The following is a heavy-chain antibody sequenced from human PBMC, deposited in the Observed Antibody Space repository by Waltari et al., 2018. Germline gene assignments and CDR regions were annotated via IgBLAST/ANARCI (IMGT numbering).Heavy chain of an antibody. Sequence: QVQLVQSGAVVKKPGASVKVSCKASGYTFTDSVIEWVRHAPGQGLEWMQRSNPKSAATTDPQKLQGRITMTRDTSIGTAYMELGSVTSDDTALYYCARDLGSDYGNRDYWGQGTLVTVPS. CDR2: SNPKSAAT. CDR1: GYTFTDSV. CDR3: ARDLGSDYGNRDY. V-gene: IGHV1-2*06. D-gene: IGHD4-17*01. J-gene: IGHJ4*02.